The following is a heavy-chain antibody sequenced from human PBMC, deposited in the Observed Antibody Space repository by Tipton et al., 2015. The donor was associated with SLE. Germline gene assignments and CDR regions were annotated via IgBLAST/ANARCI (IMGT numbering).Heavy chain of an antibody. V-gene: IGHV1-69*01. CDR1: GGSFSSYV. Sequence: QLVQSGAEAKKPGSSVKVSCKASGGSFSSYVISWVRQAPGQGLEWMGEVIPVFGTTKSAQKFQGRVTITADESTSTAYMALSSLRSEDTAVYYCARGTLRISGPTYYYYGLDVWGQGTTVTVSS. CDR2: VIPVFGTT. D-gene: IGHD1-7*01. CDR3: ARGTLRISGPTYYYYGLDV. J-gene: IGHJ6*02.